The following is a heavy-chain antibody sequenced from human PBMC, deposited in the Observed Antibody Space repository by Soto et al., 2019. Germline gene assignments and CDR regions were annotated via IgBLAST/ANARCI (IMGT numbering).Heavy chain of an antibody. J-gene: IGHJ4*02. CDR3: EVTTGY. Sequence: QVQVVHSRAEVKKPGASVRVSCKTSGYTFTDYDINWVRQATGQGLEWMGWMSPDSGNAGYAQQFQGRVTMTRNTSISTAYMELSSLRSEDTAVYYCEVTTGYWGQGTMVTVSS. CDR2: MSPDSGNA. CDR1: GYTFTDYD. V-gene: IGHV1-8*01. D-gene: IGHD2-21*02.